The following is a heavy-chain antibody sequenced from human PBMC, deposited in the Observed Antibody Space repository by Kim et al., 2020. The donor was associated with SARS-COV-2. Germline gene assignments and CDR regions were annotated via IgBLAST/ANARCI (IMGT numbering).Heavy chain of an antibody. CDR3: ARCPSSKDFWGGYTYYFDY. V-gene: IGHV4-61*08. Sequence: SETLSLTCSVSGDSVSSGGYYWSWIRQPPGRGLEWIGFIHSSGDTNYNPSLKSRVTISGDTAKNQFSLKLTSVTAADTAVYYCARCPSSKDFWGGYTYYFDYWGQGALVSVSP. CDR1: GDSVSSGGYY. D-gene: IGHD3-3*01. J-gene: IGHJ4*02. CDR2: IHSSGDT.